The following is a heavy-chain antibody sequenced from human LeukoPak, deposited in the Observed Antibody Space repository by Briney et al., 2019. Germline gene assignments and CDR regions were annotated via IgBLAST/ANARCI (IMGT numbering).Heavy chain of an antibody. CDR1: GYTFTGYY. V-gene: IGHV1-2*02. D-gene: IGHD4-17*01. J-gene: IGHJ4*02. Sequence: GASVKVSCKASGYTFTGYYMHWVRQAPGQGLEWMGWINPNSGGTNYAQKFQGRVTMTRDTSISTAYMELSRLRSDDTAVYYCATHGWAVTTSASPHYFDYWGQGTLVTVSS. CDR2: INPNSGGT. CDR3: ATHGWAVTTSASPHYFDY.